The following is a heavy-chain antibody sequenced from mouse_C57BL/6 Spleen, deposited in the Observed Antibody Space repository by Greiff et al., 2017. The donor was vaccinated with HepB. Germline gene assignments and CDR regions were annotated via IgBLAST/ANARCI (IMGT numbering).Heavy chain of an antibody. D-gene: IGHD2-3*01. Sequence: QVQLKESGPELVKPGASVKISCKASGYAFSSSWMNWVKQRPGKGLEWIGRIYPGDGDTNYNGKFKGKATLTADKSSSTAYMQLSSLTSEDSAVYFCARSLDGPSAMDYWGQGTSVTVSS. J-gene: IGHJ4*01. V-gene: IGHV1-82*01. CDR1: GYAFSSSW. CDR2: IYPGDGDT. CDR3: ARSLDGPSAMDY.